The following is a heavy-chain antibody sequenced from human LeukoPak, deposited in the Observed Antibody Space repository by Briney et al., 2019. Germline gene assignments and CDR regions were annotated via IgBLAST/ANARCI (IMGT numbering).Heavy chain of an antibody. V-gene: IGHV3-23*01. CDR2: ISGSGGST. J-gene: IGHJ4*02. D-gene: IGHD3-22*01. CDR3: AREVSEGFDF. Sequence: GGSLRLSCAASGFTLSSYAFNWVRQAPGKGLEWVPAISGSGGSTFYADSVRGRFTISRDNSKNTLYLQMNSLRAEDTAVYYCAREVSEGFDFWGQGTLVTVSS. CDR1: GFTLSSYA.